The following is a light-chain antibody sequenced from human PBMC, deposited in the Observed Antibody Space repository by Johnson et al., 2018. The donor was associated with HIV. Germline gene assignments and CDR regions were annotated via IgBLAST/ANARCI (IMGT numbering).Light chain of an antibody. Sequence: QAVLTQPPSVSAAPGQKVTISCSGSSSNIGNNYVSWYQQLPGTAPKLLIYDNNKRPSGIPALFSGSKSGTSATLGITGLPTGDEADYYCGTWDSSLSVGRVFGTGTKVTVL. J-gene: IGLJ1*01. V-gene: IGLV1-51*01. CDR3: GTWDSSLSVGRV. CDR2: DNN. CDR1: SSNIGNNY.